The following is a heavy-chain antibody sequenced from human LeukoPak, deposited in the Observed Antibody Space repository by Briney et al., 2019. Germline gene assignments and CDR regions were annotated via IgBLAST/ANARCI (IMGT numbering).Heavy chain of an antibody. D-gene: IGHD3-10*01. Sequence: GGSLRLSCAASGFTFSSYWMHWVRQAPGKGLVWVSRINSDGSSTSYADSVKGRFTISRDNAKNTLYLQMNSLRAEDTAVYYCARDRGYGPATTWFDPWGQGTLVTVSS. CDR2: INSDGSST. J-gene: IGHJ5*02. CDR3: ARDRGYGPATTWFDP. CDR1: GFTFSSYW. V-gene: IGHV3-74*01.